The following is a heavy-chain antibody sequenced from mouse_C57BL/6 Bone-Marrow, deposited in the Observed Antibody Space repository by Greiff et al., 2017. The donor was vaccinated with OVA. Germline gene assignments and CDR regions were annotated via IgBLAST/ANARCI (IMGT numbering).Heavy chain of an antibody. CDR3: ARKPRHYYGSSRHWYFDV. V-gene: IGHV1-82*01. Sequence: VQLQQPGAELVKPGASVKLSCKASGYTFTSYWMHWVKQRPGKGLEWIGRIYPGDGDTNYNGKFKGKATLTADKSSSTAYMQLSSLTSEDSAVYFCARKPRHYYGSSRHWYFDVWGTGTTVTVSS. J-gene: IGHJ1*03. D-gene: IGHD1-1*01. CDR1: GYTFTSYW. CDR2: IYPGDGDT.